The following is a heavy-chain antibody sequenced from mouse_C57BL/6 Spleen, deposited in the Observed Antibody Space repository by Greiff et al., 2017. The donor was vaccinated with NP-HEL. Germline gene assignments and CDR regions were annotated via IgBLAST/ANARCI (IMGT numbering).Heavy chain of an antibody. V-gene: IGHV1-76*01. J-gene: IGHJ4*01. Sequence: VQLVESGAELVRPGASVKLSCKASGYTFTGYYINWVKQRPGHGLEWIAKIYPGSGNTYYNEKFKGKATLTAEKSSSTAYMQLSSLTSEDSAVYVCARWAYDRPYYYAMDYWGQGTSVTVSS. CDR1: GYTFTGYY. D-gene: IGHD2-12*01. CDR3: ARWAYDRPYYYAMDY. CDR2: IYPGSGNT.